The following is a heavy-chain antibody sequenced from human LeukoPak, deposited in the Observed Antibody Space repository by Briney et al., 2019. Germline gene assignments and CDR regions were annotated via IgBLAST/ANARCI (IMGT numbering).Heavy chain of an antibody. V-gene: IGHV4-59*01. CDR3: ARVLEGGAFDI. Sequence: SETLSLTCTVSGGSISSYYWSWIRQPPGKGLEWIGYIYYSGSTNYNPSLKSRVTISVDTSKNQFSLKLSSVTAADTAVYHCARVLEGGAFDIWGQGTMVTVSS. CDR1: GGSISSYY. J-gene: IGHJ3*02. D-gene: IGHD1-1*01. CDR2: IYYSGST.